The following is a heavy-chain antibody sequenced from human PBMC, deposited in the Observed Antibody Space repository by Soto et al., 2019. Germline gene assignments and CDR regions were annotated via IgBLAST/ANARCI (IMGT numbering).Heavy chain of an antibody. V-gene: IGHV3-23*01. CDR2: VSASGGST. CDR1: GFTFSTYA. Sequence: EVQLLESGGGLVQPGGSLRLSCAASGFTFSTYAMSWVRQAPGKGLEWVSAVSASGGSTYYADSVKGRFTISRDSSENTLYLQMNSLRAEDTAVYYCAKKAGGGSSRSATAAFDIWGQGTMVTVSS. J-gene: IGHJ3*02. D-gene: IGHD2-15*01. CDR3: AKKAGGGSSRSATAAFDI.